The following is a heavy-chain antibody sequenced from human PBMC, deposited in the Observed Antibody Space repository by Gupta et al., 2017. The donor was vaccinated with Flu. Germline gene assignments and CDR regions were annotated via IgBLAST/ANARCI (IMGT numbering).Heavy chain of an antibody. J-gene: IGHJ6*02. CDR1: GDSDSSTRDA. Sequence: QVQLQQSCPGLVKPSQTLSRTCDISGDSDSSTRDAWNWIRQSPSRGLEWLGRTYYRSKWYNDYAVSVKSRITINPDTSKNQFSLQLNSVTPEDTAVYYCAIAHNWNVASYYYYYGMDVWGQGTTVTVSS. CDR2: TYYRSKWYN. D-gene: IGHD1-1*01. V-gene: IGHV6-1*01. CDR3: AIAHNWNVASYYYYYGMDV.